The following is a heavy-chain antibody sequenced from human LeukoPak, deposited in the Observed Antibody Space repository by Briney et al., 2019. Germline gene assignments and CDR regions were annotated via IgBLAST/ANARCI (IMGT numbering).Heavy chain of an antibody. CDR1: GGSLSGYY. D-gene: IGHD3-10*01. V-gene: IGHV4-34*01. J-gene: IGHJ4*03. CDR3: ARKVDEGCYYNY. Sequence: SEPLSLPCAVYGGSLSGYYWSWLRQPTGKELEWLGEFNHCGSTNYNPSLKGRVPTSVDPSKNQVSLKLSYWTAADTDVSCCARKVDEGCYYNYWGQGTLVTVSS. CDR2: FNHCGST.